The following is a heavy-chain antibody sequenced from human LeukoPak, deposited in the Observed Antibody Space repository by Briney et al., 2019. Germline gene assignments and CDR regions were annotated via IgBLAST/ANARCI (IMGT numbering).Heavy chain of an antibody. CDR2: IYSGGRT. J-gene: IGHJ4*02. CDR1: GFNVSSNY. D-gene: IGHD3/OR15-3a*01. CDR3: ARDLDWSGYYFDY. Sequence: GGSLRLSCAVSGFNVSSNYMTWVRQAPGKGLEWVSVIYSGGRTNYADSVKGRFTISRDKSKDTLYLQMNSLRVEDTAVYYCARDLDWSGYYFDYWGQGTLVTVSS. V-gene: IGHV3-66*01.